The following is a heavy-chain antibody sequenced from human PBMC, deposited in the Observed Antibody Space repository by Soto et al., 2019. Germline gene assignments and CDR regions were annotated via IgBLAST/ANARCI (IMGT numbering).Heavy chain of an antibody. V-gene: IGHV3-30-3*01. CDR2: ISYDGSNK. D-gene: IGHD6-19*01. CDR1: GFTFSSYA. CDR3: ARAGPATQWPIYYYGMDV. Sequence: GGSLRLSCAASGFTFSSYAMHWVRQAPGKGLEWVAVISYDGSNKYYADSVKGRFTISRDNSKNTLYLQMNSLRAEDTAVYYCARAGPATQWPIYYYGMDVWGQGTTVTVSS. J-gene: IGHJ6*02.